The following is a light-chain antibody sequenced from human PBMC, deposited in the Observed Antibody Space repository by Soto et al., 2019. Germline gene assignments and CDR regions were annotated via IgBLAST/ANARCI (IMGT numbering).Light chain of an antibody. CDR1: SSDVGSYDY. CDR3: CSYVGHSNFPLV. CDR2: DVS. Sequence: QSALTQPRSVSGSPGQSVTISCTGTSSDVGSYDYISWYQHHPGKAPKLMIYDVSKRPSGVPDRFSGSKSGNTASLTISGLQAEDEGDYYCCSYVGHSNFPLVFGVGTKLTVL. J-gene: IGLJ1*01. V-gene: IGLV2-11*01.